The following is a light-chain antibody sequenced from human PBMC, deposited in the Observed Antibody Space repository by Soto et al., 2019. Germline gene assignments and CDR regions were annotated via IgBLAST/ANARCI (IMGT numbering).Light chain of an antibody. Sequence: DIQMTQSPSTLSESVGDRVTITCRASQSISSWLAWYQQKPGKGPKLLIYRASNLESGVPSRFTGSGSGTEFTLTISTLQPDDFATYYCQQYKSSILAFGPRTKVDIK. CDR2: RAS. V-gene: IGKV1-5*03. CDR3: QQYKSSILA. CDR1: QSISSW. J-gene: IGKJ3*01.